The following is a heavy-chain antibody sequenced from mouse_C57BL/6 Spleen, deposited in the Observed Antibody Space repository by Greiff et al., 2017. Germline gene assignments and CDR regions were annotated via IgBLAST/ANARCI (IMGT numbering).Heavy chain of an antibody. CDR3: ARWGDY. Sequence: LQESGPELVKPGASVKISCKASGYSFTDYNMNWVKQSPGKSLEWIGAISPNYGSTSYNQKFKGKATLPVDQASSTPYMQLNSLTADDSAGYYYARWGDYWGQGTSVTVSS. CDR2: ISPNYGST. CDR1: GYSFTDYN. J-gene: IGHJ4*01. V-gene: IGHV1-39*01.